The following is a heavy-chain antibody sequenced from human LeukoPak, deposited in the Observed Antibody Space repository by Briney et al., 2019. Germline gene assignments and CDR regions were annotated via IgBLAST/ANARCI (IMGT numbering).Heavy chain of an antibody. Sequence: PSETLSLTCTVSGGSLSSYYWSWSRQPPGKGLGWIGDISYSGSPNYNPSLKSRVTISVETSKNQFSLKLTSVTAADTAVYYCAKMAYSGHDKGLGYNWFDPWGQGSLVSVSS. V-gene: IGHV4-59*01. CDR1: GGSLSSYY. J-gene: IGHJ5*02. CDR3: AKMAYSGHDKGLGYNWFDP. CDR2: ISYSGSP. D-gene: IGHD1-26*01.